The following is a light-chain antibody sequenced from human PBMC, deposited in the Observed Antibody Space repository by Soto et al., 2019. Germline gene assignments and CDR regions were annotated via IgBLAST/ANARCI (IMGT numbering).Light chain of an antibody. CDR2: EVT. Sequence: QSALTQPPSASGSPGQSVTISCTGTSSDVGAYKYVSWYQQYPGKAPKLMIYEVTKRPSGVPDRFSGSKSGNTASLTFSGLQAEEGAVYYCTSYVGNDIWVFGGGTTVTVL. V-gene: IGLV2-8*01. CDR1: SSDVGAYKY. CDR3: TSYVGNDIWV. J-gene: IGLJ3*02.